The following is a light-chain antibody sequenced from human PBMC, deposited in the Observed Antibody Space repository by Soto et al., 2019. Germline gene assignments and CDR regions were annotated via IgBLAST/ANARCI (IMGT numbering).Light chain of an antibody. CDR3: QQYSSYPT. Sequence: EIVMTQSPATLSVSPGERATLSCRASQSVRTNLAWYQHKPGQSPRLLIFDASRRATGIPERFSGSGSGTEFTLTISSLQSDDFATYYCQQYSSYPTFGQGTKVDIK. CDR2: DAS. J-gene: IGKJ1*01. CDR1: QSVRTN. V-gene: IGKV3D-15*01.